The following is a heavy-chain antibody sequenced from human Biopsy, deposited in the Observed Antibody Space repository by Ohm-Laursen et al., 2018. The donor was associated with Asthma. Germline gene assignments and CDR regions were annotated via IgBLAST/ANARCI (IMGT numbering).Heavy chain of an antibody. J-gene: IGHJ4*02. CDR1: GFAVSRDH. CDR2: IYSGGTS. D-gene: IGHD3-22*01. CDR3: ARGDSSNWSHFYFDY. V-gene: IGHV3-53*01. Sequence: SLRLSCAASGFAVSRDHMFWVRQAPGKGLEWVSVIYSGGTSHNADSVRGRFTITRDYSKNTLYLLMHSLRAEDTAVYYCARGDSSNWSHFYFDYWGQGTLVTVSS.